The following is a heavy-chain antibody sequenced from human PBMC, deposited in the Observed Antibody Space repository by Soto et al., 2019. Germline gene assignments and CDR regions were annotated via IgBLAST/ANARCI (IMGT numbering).Heavy chain of an antibody. V-gene: IGHV6-1*01. Sequence: LLQQSGPGLVKPSQTLSLTCAISGDTVSSNSATWNWIRQSPSRGLEWLGRTYYRSQWYSDYALSVKSRITINPDTTKNQFSLHLNSVTPEDTAVYYCARHEQREADPFDYWGQGTLVTVSS. CDR2: TYYRSQWYS. D-gene: IGHD6-19*01. CDR1: GDTVSSNSAT. J-gene: IGHJ4*02. CDR3: ARHEQREADPFDY.